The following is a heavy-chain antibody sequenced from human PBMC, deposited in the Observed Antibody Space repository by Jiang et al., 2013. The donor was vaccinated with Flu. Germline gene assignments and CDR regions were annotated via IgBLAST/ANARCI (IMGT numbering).Heavy chain of an antibody. J-gene: IGHJ4*02. CDR3: ARGGAAAGRFDY. CDR1: GGSISNYY. CDR2: IYYSGST. Sequence: LLKPSETLSLTCTVSGGSISNYYWSWIRQSPGKGLEWIGYIYYSGSTNYNPSLKSRVTISVDTSKNQFSLKLSSVTAADTAVYYCARGGAAAGRFDYWGQGALVTVSS. V-gene: IGHV4-59*08. D-gene: IGHD6-13*01.